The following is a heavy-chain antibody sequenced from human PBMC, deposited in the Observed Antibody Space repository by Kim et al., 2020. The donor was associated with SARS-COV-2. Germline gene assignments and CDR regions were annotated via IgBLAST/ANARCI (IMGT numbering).Heavy chain of an antibody. Sequence: GGSLRLSCAASGFTFDDYAMHWVRQAPGKGLEWVSGISWNSGSIGYADSVKGRFTISRDNAKNSLYLQMNSLRAEDTALYYCAKGSRDNWPRDYYMDVWGKGTTVTVSS. V-gene: IGHV3-9*01. CDR3: AKGSRDNWPRDYYMDV. D-gene: IGHD1-20*01. CDR2: ISWNSGSI. CDR1: GFTFDDYA. J-gene: IGHJ6*03.